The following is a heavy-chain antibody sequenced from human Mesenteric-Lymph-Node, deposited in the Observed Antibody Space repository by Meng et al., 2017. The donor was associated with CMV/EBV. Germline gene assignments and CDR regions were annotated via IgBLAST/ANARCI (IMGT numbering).Heavy chain of an antibody. J-gene: IGHJ4*02. D-gene: IGHD2-2*02. CDR2: IYYSGST. CDR3: ARDVCSSVNCYNYFNY. V-gene: IGHV4-59*01. Sequence: SETLSLTCTVSGGSISTYYWSWIRQPPGKGLEWIGNIYYSGSTNYNPSLKSRVTISIDTSKNQFSLKLSSVTAADTAVYFCARDVCSSVNCYNYFNYWGQGTLVTVSS. CDR1: GGSISTYY.